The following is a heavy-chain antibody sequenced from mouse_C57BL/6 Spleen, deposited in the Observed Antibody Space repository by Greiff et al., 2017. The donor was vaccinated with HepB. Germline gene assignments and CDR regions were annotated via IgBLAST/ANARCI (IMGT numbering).Heavy chain of an antibody. V-gene: IGHV1-81*01. D-gene: IGHD1-1*01. Sequence: QVQLQQSGAELARPGASVKLSCKASGYTFTSYGISWVKQRTGQGLEWIGEFYPRSGNTYYNEKFKGKATLTADKSSSTAYMELRSLTSEDSAVYFCARGGIITTVVAFDYWGQGTTLTVSS. J-gene: IGHJ2*01. CDR2: FYPRSGNT. CDR1: GYTFTSYG. CDR3: ARGGIITTVVAFDY.